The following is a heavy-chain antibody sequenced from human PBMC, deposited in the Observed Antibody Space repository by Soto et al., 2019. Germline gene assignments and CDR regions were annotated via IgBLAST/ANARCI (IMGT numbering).Heavy chain of an antibody. CDR3: ARDYYKYYDSSGYYRSPAY. D-gene: IGHD3-22*01. V-gene: IGHV3-23*01. CDR1: GFTFSSCA. Sequence: GGSLRLSCAASGFTFSSCAMGWVRQAPGKGLEWVSDIIDSGGSTYYADSVKGRFTISRDNSKSTLYLQMNSLRAEDTAVYYCARDYYKYYDSSGYYRSPAYWGQGTLVTVSS. CDR2: IIDSGGST. J-gene: IGHJ4*02.